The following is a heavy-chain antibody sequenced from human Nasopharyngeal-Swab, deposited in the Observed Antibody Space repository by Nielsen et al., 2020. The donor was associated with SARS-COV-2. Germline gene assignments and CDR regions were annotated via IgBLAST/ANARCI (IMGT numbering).Heavy chain of an antibody. V-gene: IGHV3-11*03. D-gene: IGHD6-13*01. Sequence: GESLKISCAASGFTFSDYYMSWIRQAPGKGLEWVSYISSSSSYTNYADSVKGRFTISRDNAKNSLYLQMNSLRAEDTAVYYCARKPPQQLVGGEFDYWGQGTLVTVSS. CDR2: ISSSSSYT. CDR1: GFTFSDYY. J-gene: IGHJ4*02. CDR3: ARKPPQQLVGGEFDY.